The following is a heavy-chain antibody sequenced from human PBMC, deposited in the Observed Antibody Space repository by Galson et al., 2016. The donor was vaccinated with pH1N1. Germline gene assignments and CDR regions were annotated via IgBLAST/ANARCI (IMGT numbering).Heavy chain of an antibody. J-gene: IGHJ4*02. CDR3: IRALVRLRDY. CDR2: IDPSNGGT. D-gene: IGHD2-8*02. Sequence: SVKVSCKASGYTFTKEYIHWVRQAPGQGLEWMGVIDPSNGGTTYSQKFQALVTMTRDTSTNTVYMELGCLTSEDTLVFSCIRALVRLRDYWGQGTLVTVSS. V-gene: IGHV1-46*01. CDR1: GYTFTKEY.